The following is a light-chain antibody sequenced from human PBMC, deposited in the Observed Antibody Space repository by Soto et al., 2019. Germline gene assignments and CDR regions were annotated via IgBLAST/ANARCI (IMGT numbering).Light chain of an antibody. Sequence: DIQMTQSPSSLSASVGDRVTITCRASQSVGTTLNWYQQKPGKAPKLLIYGASRLQSGVPSRFSGSGSGTHFTLTISSLQPEDFATYHCQQIQIAKTFGQGTKLEIK. CDR3: QQIQIAKT. J-gene: IGKJ2*01. CDR1: QSVGTT. V-gene: IGKV1-39*01. CDR2: GAS.